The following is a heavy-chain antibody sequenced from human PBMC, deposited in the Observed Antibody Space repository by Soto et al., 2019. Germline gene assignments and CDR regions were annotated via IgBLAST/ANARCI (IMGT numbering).Heavy chain of an antibody. CDR1: GFTFSSYA. CDR3: ARDQAAGGTISRYFQD. CDR2: ISGGGSTT. D-gene: IGHD6-13*01. Sequence: EVQLLESGGGLVQPEGSLRLSCEASGFTFSSYAMSWVRQAPGKGLEWDSGISGGGSTTYYADSVKGRFTISRDNSKNTLYLQANRLGAEDTAVYHCARDQAAGGTISRYFQDWGQGTLVTVSS. J-gene: IGHJ1*01. V-gene: IGHV3-23*01.